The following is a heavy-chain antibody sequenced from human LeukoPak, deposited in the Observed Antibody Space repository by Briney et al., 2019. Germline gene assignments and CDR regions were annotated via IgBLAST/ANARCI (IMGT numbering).Heavy chain of an antibody. CDR3: ARVNSGSPGRNDY. CDR1: GFTFSTYA. J-gene: IGHJ4*02. V-gene: IGHV3-23*01. CDR2: ISGSGGST. D-gene: IGHD1-14*01. Sequence: GGSLRLSCAASGFTFSTYAMSWVRQAPGKGVEGVSAISGSGGSTYYADSVKGRFTISRDNSKNTLYLQMNSLRAEDTAVYYCARVNSGSPGRNDYWGQGTLVTVSS.